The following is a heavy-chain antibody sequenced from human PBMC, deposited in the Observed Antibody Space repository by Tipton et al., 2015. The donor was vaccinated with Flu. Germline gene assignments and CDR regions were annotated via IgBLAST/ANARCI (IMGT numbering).Heavy chain of an antibody. Sequence: TLSLTCIVSGYSISSGYYWGWIRQPPVKGLEWIGSIYHTGSTYYNPSLKSRVTISVDTSKNQFSLKLSSVTAADTAVYYCARGIYISSSWYVGRGDPNKNDYWGQGTLVTVSS. CDR2: IYHTGST. V-gene: IGHV4-38-2*02. D-gene: IGHD6-13*01. CDR1: GYSISSGYY. J-gene: IGHJ4*02. CDR3: ARGIYISSSWYVGRGDPNKNDY.